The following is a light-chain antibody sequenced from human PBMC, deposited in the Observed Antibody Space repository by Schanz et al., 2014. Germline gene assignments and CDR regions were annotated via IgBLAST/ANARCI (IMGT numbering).Light chain of an antibody. Sequence: IQLTQSPSSLSASVGDRVTITCRASQGISSHLAWYQQKPGKAPKLLIYGASTLQIGVPSRFSGSGAGNEFILTISSLQHEEVATYYCQQSNDTPSFGQGTRLDMK. CDR1: QGISSH. V-gene: IGKV1-9*01. CDR2: GAS. J-gene: IGKJ5*01. CDR3: QQSNDTPS.